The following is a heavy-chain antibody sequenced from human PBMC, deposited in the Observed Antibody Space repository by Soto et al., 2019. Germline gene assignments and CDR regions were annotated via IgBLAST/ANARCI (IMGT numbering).Heavy chain of an antibody. Sequence: ASVKVSCKASGYTFTGYYMHWVRQAPGQGLERMGWINPNSGGTNYAQKFQGRVTMTRDTSISTAYMELSRPRSDDTAVYYCARDRPTMDDFWSGYSVYFDYWGQGTLVTVSS. D-gene: IGHD3-3*01. J-gene: IGHJ4*02. CDR1: GYTFTGYY. V-gene: IGHV1-2*02. CDR3: ARDRPTMDDFWSGYSVYFDY. CDR2: INPNSGGT.